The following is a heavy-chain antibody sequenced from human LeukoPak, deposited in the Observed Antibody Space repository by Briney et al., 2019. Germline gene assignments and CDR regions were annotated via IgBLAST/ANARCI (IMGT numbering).Heavy chain of an antibody. CDR2: IKSKTDGGTT. Sequence: PGGSLRLSCAASGFTFSNACMTWVRQAPGKGLEWVGHIKSKTDGGTTDFAAPVKGRFTISRDDSKNTLFLQMNSLKTEDTAVYYCTTGTWIQLWLPDYWGQATLVTVSS. CDR1: GFTFSNAC. J-gene: IGHJ4*02. D-gene: IGHD5-18*01. V-gene: IGHV3-15*01. CDR3: TTGTWIQLWLPDY.